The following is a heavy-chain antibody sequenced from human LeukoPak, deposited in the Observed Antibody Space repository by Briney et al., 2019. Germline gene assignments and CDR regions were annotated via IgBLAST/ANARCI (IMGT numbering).Heavy chain of an antibody. Sequence: PGGSLRLSCAASGFRFDDFYVGWIRQAPGKGLEWISFISASGGMMDHADSVKGRFTISRDNAKNSVHLEMNNLKAEDTAVYHCARHMVLSPCDYWGPGTRVTVSS. V-gene: IGHV3-11*01. CDR3: ARHMVLSPCDY. D-gene: IGHD4/OR15-4a*01. CDR2: ISASGGMM. J-gene: IGHJ4*02. CDR1: GFRFDDFY.